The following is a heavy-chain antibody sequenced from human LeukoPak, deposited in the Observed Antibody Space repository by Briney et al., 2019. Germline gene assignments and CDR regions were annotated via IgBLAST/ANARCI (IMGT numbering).Heavy chain of an antibody. CDR3: ARRGRRDTAMAPDTDFDY. Sequence: GESLKISCKGSGYSFTSYWIGWVRQMPGKGLEWMGIIYPDDSDTRYSPSFQGQVTISADKSISTAYLQWSSLKASDTAMYYCARRGRRDTAMAPDTDFDYWGQGTLVTVSS. J-gene: IGHJ4*02. V-gene: IGHV5-51*01. D-gene: IGHD5-18*01. CDR2: IYPDDSDT. CDR1: GYSFTSYW.